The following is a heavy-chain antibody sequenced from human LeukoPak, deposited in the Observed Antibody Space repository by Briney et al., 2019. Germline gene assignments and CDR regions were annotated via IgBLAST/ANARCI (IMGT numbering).Heavy chain of an antibody. CDR1: GYRFSTYW. Sequence: GESLQISCKGSGYRFSTYWIGWVRQMPGKGLEWMGIIYPGDSDPRYSPSFQGQVTIAVDKSISTAYLQWSSLKASDTAMYYCARVGLSTYHFDYWGQGTLVTVSS. V-gene: IGHV5-51*01. CDR3: ARVGLSTYHFDY. CDR2: IYPGDSDP. J-gene: IGHJ4*02. D-gene: IGHD3-3*02.